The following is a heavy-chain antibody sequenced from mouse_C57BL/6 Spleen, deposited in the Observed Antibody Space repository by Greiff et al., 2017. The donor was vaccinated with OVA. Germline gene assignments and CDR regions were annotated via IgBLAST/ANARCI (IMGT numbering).Heavy chain of an antibody. CDR2: IDPSDSYT. CDR1: GYTFTSYW. V-gene: IGHV1-69*01. CDR3: ARTYYSNPLGY. D-gene: IGHD2-5*01. J-gene: IGHJ2*01. Sequence: VQLQQPGAELVMPGASVKLSCKASGYTFTSYWMHWVKQRPGQGLEWIGEIDPSDSYTNYNQKFKGKSTLTVDKSSSTAYMQLSSLTSEDSAVYYCARTYYSNPLGYWGQGTTLTVSS.